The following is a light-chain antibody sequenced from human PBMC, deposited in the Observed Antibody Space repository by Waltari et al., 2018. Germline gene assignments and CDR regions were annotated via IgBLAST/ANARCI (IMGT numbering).Light chain of an antibody. CDR2: SIN. CDR3: LLYYGALDWI. Sequence: QTVVTQEPSVTVSPGGTVTLTCASSTGAVTSGFYPNWFQQKPGQDPRALIYSINHGHSWTPARFSGSLLGGKAALTLSGVQPEDEAVYYCLLYYGALDWIFGGGTNLTVL. J-gene: IGLJ2*01. V-gene: IGLV7-43*01. CDR1: TGAVTSGFY.